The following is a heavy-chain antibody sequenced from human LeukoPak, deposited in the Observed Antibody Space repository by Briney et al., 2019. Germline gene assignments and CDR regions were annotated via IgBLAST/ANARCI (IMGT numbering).Heavy chain of an antibody. CDR3: ARGGKPAGGKYYFDY. J-gene: IGHJ4*02. D-gene: IGHD2-2*01. V-gene: IGHV4-34*01. CDR1: GGSFSGYY. CDR2: INHSGST. Sequence: PSETLSLTCAVYGGSFSGYYWSWIRQPPGKGLEWIGEINHSGSTNYNPSLKSRVTISVDTSKNQFSLKLSSVTAADTAVYYCARGGKPAGGKYYFDYWGQGTLVTVSS.